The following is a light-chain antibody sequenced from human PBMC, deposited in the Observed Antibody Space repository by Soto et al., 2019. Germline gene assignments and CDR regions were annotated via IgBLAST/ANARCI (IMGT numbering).Light chain of an antibody. Sequence: QSALTQPASVSGSPGQSITISCTGTSSDVGGYNYVSWYQQHPGKAPKLMIYEVTNRPSGISNRFSGSKSGNTASLTISGLQAEDEADYYCSSYTSSSNFPWVFGTGTKLTVL. J-gene: IGLJ1*01. CDR2: EVT. CDR1: SSDVGGYNY. V-gene: IGLV2-14*01. CDR3: SSYTSSSNFPWV.